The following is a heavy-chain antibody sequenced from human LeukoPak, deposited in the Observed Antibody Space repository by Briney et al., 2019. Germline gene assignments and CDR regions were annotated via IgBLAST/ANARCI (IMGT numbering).Heavy chain of an antibody. CDR2: INPNSGGT. D-gene: IGHD6-13*01. V-gene: IGHV1-2*02. CDR1: GYTFTGYY. CDR3: ARLSTAAGTQDDY. Sequence: ASVKLSCNASGYTFTGYYMHWVRHAPGQGLEWMGWINPNSGGTNYAQKFQSRVTMTRDTSISTAYMELSRLRADDTAVYYCARLSTAAGTQDDYWGQGTLVTVSS. J-gene: IGHJ4*02.